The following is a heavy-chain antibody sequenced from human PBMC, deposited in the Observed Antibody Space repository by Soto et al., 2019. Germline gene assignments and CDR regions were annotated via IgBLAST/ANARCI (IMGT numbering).Heavy chain of an antibody. Sequence: GASVKVSCKASGGTFSSYAISWVRQAPGQGLEWMGGIIPIFGTANYAQRFQGRVTITADKSTSTAYMELSSLRSEDTAVYYCARDDNYYDSSGYNWFDPWGQGTLVTVSS. V-gene: IGHV1-69*06. CDR1: GGTFSSYA. CDR2: IIPIFGTA. D-gene: IGHD3-22*01. CDR3: ARDDNYYDSSGYNWFDP. J-gene: IGHJ5*02.